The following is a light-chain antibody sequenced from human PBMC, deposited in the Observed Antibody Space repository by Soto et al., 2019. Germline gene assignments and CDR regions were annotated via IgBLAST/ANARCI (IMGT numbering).Light chain of an antibody. CDR3: SSYTSSSNYV. CDR2: EVS. J-gene: IGLJ1*01. CDR1: SSDVGNYNY. V-gene: IGLV2-14*01. Sequence: SVLPQPASVSGSPGQSITISCTGTSSDVGNYNYVSWYQQHPAKAPKLMIFEVSNRPSGISSRFSGSKSGNTASLTISGLQAEDEADYYCSSYTSSSNYVFGTGTKVTVL.